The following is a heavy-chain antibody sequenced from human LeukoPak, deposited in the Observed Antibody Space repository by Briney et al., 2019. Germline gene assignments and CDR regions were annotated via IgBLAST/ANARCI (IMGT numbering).Heavy chain of an antibody. CDR2: INPSGGGT. J-gene: IGHJ6*02. Sequence: ASVKVSCKASGYTFTSYYMHWVRQAPGQGLEWMGIINPSGGGTSYAQKFQGRVTMTRDTSTSTVYMELSSLRSEDTAVYYCARDEGAAGTSDYYYYGMDVWGQGTTVTVSS. V-gene: IGHV1-46*01. CDR3: ARDEGAAGTSDYYYYGMDV. CDR1: GYTFTSYY. D-gene: IGHD6-13*01.